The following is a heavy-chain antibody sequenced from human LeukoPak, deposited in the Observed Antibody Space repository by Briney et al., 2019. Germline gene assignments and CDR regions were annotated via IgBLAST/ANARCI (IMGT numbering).Heavy chain of an antibody. CDR3: ARKNGMDV. Sequence: GGSLRLSCAAAGFTFTTYWMSWVRQAPGKGLERVASIKPDGSVTHYVDSVKGRFTISRDNAKNSLYLQMNSLRAEDAAVYYCARKNGMDVWGQGTTVTVSS. J-gene: IGHJ6*02. CDR2: IKPDGSVT. CDR1: GFTFTTYW. V-gene: IGHV3-7*01.